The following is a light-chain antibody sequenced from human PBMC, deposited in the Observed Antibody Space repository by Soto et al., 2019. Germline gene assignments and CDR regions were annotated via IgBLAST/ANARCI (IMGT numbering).Light chain of an antibody. CDR1: QSVNSY. Sequence: EKVMTQSPATLSMSPGERATLSCRASQSVNSYLAWYQQKPGQAPRLLIYGASTRATGIPARFSGSGSGTEFTPTISSLQSEDFAVYYCQQYTNWPSWTFGQGTKVEI. V-gene: IGKV3-15*01. CDR2: GAS. CDR3: QQYTNWPSWT. J-gene: IGKJ1*01.